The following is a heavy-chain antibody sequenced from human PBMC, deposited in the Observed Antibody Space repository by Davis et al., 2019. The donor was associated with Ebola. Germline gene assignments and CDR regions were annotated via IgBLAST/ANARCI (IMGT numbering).Heavy chain of an antibody. V-gene: IGHV4-34*01. CDR1: GGSFSGYY. Sequence: SQTLSLTCAVYGGSFSGYYWSWIRQPPGKGLEWIGYIYYSGSTYYNPSLKSRVTISVDTSKNQFSLKLSSVTAADTAVYYCARGHYYYYGMDVWGQGTTVTVSS. CDR2: IYYSGST. CDR3: ARGHYYYYGMDV. J-gene: IGHJ6*02.